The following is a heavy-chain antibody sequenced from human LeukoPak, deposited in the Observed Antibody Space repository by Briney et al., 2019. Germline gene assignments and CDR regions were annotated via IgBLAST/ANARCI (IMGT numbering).Heavy chain of an antibody. CDR2: ISYDGSNQ. V-gene: IGHV3-30*03. D-gene: IGHD3-10*01. CDR3: ARDLRGSGSYYNPDY. J-gene: IGHJ4*02. Sequence: PGRSLRLSCAASGFSFNNYGMHWVRQAPGKGLEWVAVISYDGSNQFYADSVKGRFTISRDNSKNTLYLQMNSLRAEDTAVYYCARDLRGSGSYYNPDYWGQGTLVTVSS. CDR1: GFSFNNYG.